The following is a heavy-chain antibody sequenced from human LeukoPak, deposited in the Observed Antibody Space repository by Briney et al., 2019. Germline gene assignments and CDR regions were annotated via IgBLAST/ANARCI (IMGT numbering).Heavy chain of an antibody. V-gene: IGHV4-4*09. CDR3: ARGVSGLWIAFDY. CDR1: GGSIGAYY. D-gene: IGHD1-1*01. J-gene: IGHJ4*02. Sequence: SETLSLTCTVSGGSIGAYYWTWIRQSPGRGLEWIGYIYAGGNTRYNSSLESRVSISVDTSKNQFSLTLNTVTAADTAVYYCARGVSGLWIAFDYWGQGTLVTVSS. CDR2: IYAGGNT.